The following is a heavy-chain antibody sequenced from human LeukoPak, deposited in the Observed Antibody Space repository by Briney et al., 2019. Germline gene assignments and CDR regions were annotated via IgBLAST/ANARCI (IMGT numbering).Heavy chain of an antibody. CDR1: VYIYRRCA. CDR2: ISAWGYST. D-gene: IGHD6-13*01. Sequence: GGSLRLSCALSVYIYRRCAVRGARGARERGVEGVSDISAWGYSTYYANSVKGRSTISRDSSKNTLYLQMNSLRAEDTAVYYCAKKGQQQWVHGFDYWGQGALVTVSS. V-gene: IGHV3-23*01. CDR3: AKKGQQQWVHGFDY. J-gene: IGHJ4*02.